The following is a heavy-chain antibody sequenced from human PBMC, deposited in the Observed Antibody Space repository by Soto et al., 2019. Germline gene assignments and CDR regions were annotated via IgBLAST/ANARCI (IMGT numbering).Heavy chain of an antibody. CDR3: ARDFSEDTVGRYFYH. J-gene: IGHJ4*02. CDR1: GDSVSSNSAA. CDR2: TYYRSKWYN. Sequence: QTLSLTCAISGDSVSSNSAAWNWIRQSPSRGLEWLGRTYYRSKWYNDYAVFVKSRITINPDTSKNHFFLQLNSVTPEDTAVYYCARDFSEDTVGRYFYHWGQGTLVTVSS. V-gene: IGHV6-1*01. D-gene: IGHD4-17*01.